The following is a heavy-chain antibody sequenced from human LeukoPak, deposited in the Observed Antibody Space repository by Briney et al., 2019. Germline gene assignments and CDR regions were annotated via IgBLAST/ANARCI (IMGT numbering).Heavy chain of an antibody. J-gene: IGHJ4*02. V-gene: IGHV3-53*01. Sequence: GESLRLSCAASGFTVSSNYMSWVRQAPGKGLKWVSVIYSGGSTYYADSVKGRFTISRDNSKNTLYLQMNSLRAEDTAVYYCATVPRGGTTAVYWGQGTLVTVSS. CDR2: IYSGGST. CDR1: GFTVSSNY. D-gene: IGHD1-14*01. CDR3: ATVPRGGTTAVY.